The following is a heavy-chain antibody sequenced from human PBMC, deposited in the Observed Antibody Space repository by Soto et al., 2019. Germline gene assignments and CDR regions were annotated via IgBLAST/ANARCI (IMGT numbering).Heavy chain of an antibody. Sequence: SVKVSCKASGGTFSSYAISWVRQAPGQGLEWMGGIIPIFGTANYAQKFQGRVTITTDASTSTAYMELSRLRSDDTAVYYCARDGRGVIVNGYAFDIWGQGTMVTVS. D-gene: IGHD3-16*02. CDR1: GGTFSSYA. V-gene: IGHV1-69*05. J-gene: IGHJ3*02. CDR2: IIPIFGTA. CDR3: ARDGRGVIVNGYAFDI.